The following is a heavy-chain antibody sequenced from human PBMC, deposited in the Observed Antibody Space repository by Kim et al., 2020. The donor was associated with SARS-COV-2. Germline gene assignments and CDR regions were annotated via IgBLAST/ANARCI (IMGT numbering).Heavy chain of an antibody. CDR3: ARVSYPGCYDCYYYYGMDV. J-gene: IGHJ6*02. V-gene: IGHV4-4*02. CDR1: GGSISSSNW. Sequence: SETLSLTCAVSGGSISSSNWWSWVRQPPGKGLEWIGEIYHSGSTNYNPSLKSRVTISVDKSKNQFSLKLSSVTAADTAVYYCARVSYPGCYDCYYYYGMDVWGQGTTVTVSS. CDR2: IYHSGST. D-gene: IGHD2-2*01.